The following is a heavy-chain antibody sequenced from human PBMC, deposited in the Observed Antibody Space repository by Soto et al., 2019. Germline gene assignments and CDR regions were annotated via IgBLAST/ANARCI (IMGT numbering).Heavy chain of an antibody. V-gene: IGHV4-34*01. Sequence: QVQLQQWGAGLLKPSETLSLTCAVYGGSFSGYYWSWIRQPPGQGLEWIGESNHSGSTNYNPSLQSRVPISVHTSKNQFSLKLSSVTAADTAVYYCARIPYCSGGSCYFLSRGWFDPWGQGTLVTVSS. CDR2: SNHSGST. J-gene: IGHJ5*02. D-gene: IGHD2-15*01. CDR1: GGSFSGYY. CDR3: ARIPYCSGGSCYFLSRGWFDP.